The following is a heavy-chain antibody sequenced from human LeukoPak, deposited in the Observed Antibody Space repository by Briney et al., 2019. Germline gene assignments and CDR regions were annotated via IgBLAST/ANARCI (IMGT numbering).Heavy chain of an antibody. CDR1: GFTFSSYG. CDR3: AKDAEVPYSNYVNWFDP. D-gene: IGHD4-11*01. CDR2: IWYDGSNK. V-gene: IGHV3-33*06. Sequence: PGRSLRLSCAASGFTFSSYGMHWVRQAPGKGLEWVAVIWYDGSNKYYADSVKGRFTISRDNSKNTLYLQMNSLRAEDTAVYYCAKDAEVPYSNYVNWFDPWGQGTLVTVSS. J-gene: IGHJ5*02.